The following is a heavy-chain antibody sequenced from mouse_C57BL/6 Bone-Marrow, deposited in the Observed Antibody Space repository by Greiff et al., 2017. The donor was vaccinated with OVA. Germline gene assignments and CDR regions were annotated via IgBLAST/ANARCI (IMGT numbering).Heavy chain of an antibody. J-gene: IGHJ3*01. V-gene: IGHV1-69*01. Sequence: QVQLQQPGAELVMPGASVKLSCKASGYTFTSYWMHWVKQRPGQGLEWIGEIDPSDSYTNYNQKFKGKSTLTVDKSSSTAYMQLSSLRSEDSAVDYCARSGSKDAWFAYWGQGTLVTVSA. D-gene: IGHD1-3*01. CDR2: IDPSDSYT. CDR1: GYTFTSYW. CDR3: ARSGSKDAWFAY.